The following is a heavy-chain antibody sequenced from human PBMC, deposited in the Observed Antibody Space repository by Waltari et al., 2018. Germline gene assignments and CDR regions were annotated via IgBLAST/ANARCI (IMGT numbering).Heavy chain of an antibody. J-gene: IGHJ4*02. V-gene: IGHV1-58*02. CDR2: IVVGSGNP. D-gene: IGHD6-19*01. Sequence: QMQLVQSGPEVTKPGTSVKVSCKASGFTFTSSAMQWVRQARGPRIEWIGWIVVGSGNPNYAQKFKERVTITRDMSTSTAYMELSSLRSEDTAVYYCAADLMGLAVIPPASYWGQGTLVTVSS. CDR1: GFTFTSSA. CDR3: AADLMGLAVIPPASY.